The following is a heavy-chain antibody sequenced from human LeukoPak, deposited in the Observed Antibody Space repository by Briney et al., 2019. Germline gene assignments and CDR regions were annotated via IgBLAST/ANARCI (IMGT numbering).Heavy chain of an antibody. J-gene: IGHJ4*02. CDR2: LYYNGDT. D-gene: IGHD1-14*01. V-gene: IGHV4-39*01. Sequence: SETLSLTCTVSGSSISSTSYYWGWIRQPPGKGLEWIGNLYYNGDTYCSPSLKSRVTISVDTSKNQFSLKVTSVTAADTAVYYCARCVRTSSKTNFDSWGQGTLVTVSS. CDR1: GSSISSTSYY. CDR3: ARCVRTSSKTNFDS.